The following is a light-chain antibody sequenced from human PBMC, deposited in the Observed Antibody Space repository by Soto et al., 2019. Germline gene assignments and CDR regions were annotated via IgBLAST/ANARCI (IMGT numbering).Light chain of an antibody. CDR2: DVS. J-gene: IGLJ3*02. CDR1: SSDVGGYRY. V-gene: IGLV2-14*01. CDR3: SAYTIYSTLV. Sequence: QSALTQPASVSGSRGQSITISCTGSSSDVGGYRYVSWYQQHPGKAPKLSIYDVSDRPAGVSNRFSGSKSGNTASLSISGLQAEDEADYYCSAYTIYSTLVFGGGTKLTVL.